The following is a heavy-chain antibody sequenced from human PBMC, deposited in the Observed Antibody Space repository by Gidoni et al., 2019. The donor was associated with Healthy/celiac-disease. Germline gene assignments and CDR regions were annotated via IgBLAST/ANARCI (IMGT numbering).Heavy chain of an antibody. D-gene: IGHD6-13*01. CDR3: ARAIRRIAAAGNDYNWFDP. Sequence: EVQLVESGGGLVQPGGSLRLSCAASGFTFSSYWMSWVRQAPGKGLEWVANIKQDGSEKYYVDSVKGRFTISRDNAKNSLYLQMNSLRAEDTAVYYCARAIRRIAAAGNDYNWFDPWGQGTLVTVSS. J-gene: IGHJ5*02. CDR1: GFTFSSYW. V-gene: IGHV3-7*01. CDR2: IKQDGSEK.